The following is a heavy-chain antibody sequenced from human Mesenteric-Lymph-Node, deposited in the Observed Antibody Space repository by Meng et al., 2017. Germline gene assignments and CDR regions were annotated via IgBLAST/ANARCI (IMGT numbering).Heavy chain of an antibody. D-gene: IGHD5-18*01. V-gene: IGHV3-23*01. J-gene: IGHJ4*02. CDR2: ISYGGGGT. CDR1: GITCSNYG. Sequence: RLLASCGAVAPSGVSLRLSCADSGITCSNYGMAWVRQAPGKGLEWVSGISYGGGGTYDAVFVKGRFTISRDNPQHTMYLQMNGLRAEDTAVYYCAKDRGYSYGQGIDYWGQGTLVTVSS. CDR3: AKDRGYSYGQGIDY.